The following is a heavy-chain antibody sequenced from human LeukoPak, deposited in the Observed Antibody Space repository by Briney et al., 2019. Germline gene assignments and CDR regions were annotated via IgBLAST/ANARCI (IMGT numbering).Heavy chain of an antibody. Sequence: GGSLRLSCAASGFTFSSYAMSWVRQAPGKGLEWVAFIRYDGSNKYYADSVKGRFTISRDNSKNTLYLQMNSLRAEDTAVYYCAKALYYYGSGTYYNRPFDYWGQGTLVTVSS. J-gene: IGHJ4*02. CDR2: IRYDGSNK. CDR3: AKALYYYGSGTYYNRPFDY. V-gene: IGHV3-30*02. CDR1: GFTFSSYA. D-gene: IGHD3-10*01.